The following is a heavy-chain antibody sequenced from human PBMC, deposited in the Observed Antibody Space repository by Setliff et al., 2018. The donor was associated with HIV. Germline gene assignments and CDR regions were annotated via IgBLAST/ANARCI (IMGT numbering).Heavy chain of an antibody. Sequence: GGSLRLSCAPSGFTFGSYAMSWVRQAPGKGLEWVSVIRGSGDSTFYADSLKGRFTISGDNSKNTLYLQMNSLRAEDTAVYYCAKTLPTLYPPHDYYFAMDVWGQGTTVTVSS. CDR2: IRGSGDST. CDR1: GFTFGSYA. CDR3: AKTLPTLYPPHDYYFAMDV. J-gene: IGHJ6*02. D-gene: IGHD2-15*01. V-gene: IGHV3-23*01.